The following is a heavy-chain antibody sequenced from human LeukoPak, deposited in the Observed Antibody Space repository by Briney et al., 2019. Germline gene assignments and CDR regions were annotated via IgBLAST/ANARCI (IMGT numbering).Heavy chain of an antibody. J-gene: IGHJ6*03. V-gene: IGHV3-48*01. Sequence: GGSPRLSCAASGFTFSIYSMNWVRQAPGKGLEWVSYISNSSGTIYYADSVKGRFTISRDNAKNSLYLQMNSLRAEDTAVYYCARGVRRFLEWVSMDVWGKGTTVTVSS. CDR1: GFTFSIYS. D-gene: IGHD3-3*01. CDR2: ISNSSGTI. CDR3: ARGVRRFLEWVSMDV.